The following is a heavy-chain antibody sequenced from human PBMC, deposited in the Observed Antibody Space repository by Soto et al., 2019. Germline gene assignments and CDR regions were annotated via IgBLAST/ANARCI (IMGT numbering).Heavy chain of an antibody. J-gene: IGHJ5*02. CDR1: GGSINSSSYF. CDR2: IYYSGST. CDR3: ARHYSSGSRNWFDP. V-gene: IGHV4-39*01. Sequence: SETLSLTCRVSGGSINSSSYFWGWVRQPPGKGLEWIGSIYYSGSTYYNPSLRSRVTISVDTSKNQFSLKLSSVTAADTAVFYCARHYSSGSRNWFDPWGQGTLVTVSS. D-gene: IGHD6-19*01.